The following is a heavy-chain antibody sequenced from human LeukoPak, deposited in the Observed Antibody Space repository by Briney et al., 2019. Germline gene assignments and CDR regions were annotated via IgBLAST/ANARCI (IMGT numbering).Heavy chain of an antibody. CDR2: IYISGST. CDR1: GVSINSHY. J-gene: IGHJ4*02. Sequence: SETLSLTCTVSGVSINSHYWTWIRQPAGKGLEWIGRIYISGSTDYSPSLKSRVTMSVDTSKNQFSLRLNSVTAADTAVYYCARALNPLTGTYYFDYWGQGTLFTASS. V-gene: IGHV4-4*07. CDR3: ARALNPLTGTYYFDY.